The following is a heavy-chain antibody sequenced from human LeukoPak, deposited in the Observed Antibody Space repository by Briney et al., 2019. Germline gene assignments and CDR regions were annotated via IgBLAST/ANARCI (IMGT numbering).Heavy chain of an antibody. J-gene: IGHJ4*02. V-gene: IGHV3-21*04. D-gene: IGHD3-10*01. Sequence: GGSLRLSCAASGLTFSSYSMNWVRQAPGKGLEWVSSISSSSSYIYYADSVKGRFTISRDNSKSTLYLQMNSLRAEDTAVYYCAREPSGSYYLFDYWGQGTLVTVSS. CDR2: ISSSSSYI. CDR1: GLTFSSYS. CDR3: AREPSGSYYLFDY.